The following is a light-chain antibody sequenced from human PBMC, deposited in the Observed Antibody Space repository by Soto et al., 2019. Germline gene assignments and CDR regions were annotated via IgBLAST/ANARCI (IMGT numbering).Light chain of an antibody. Sequence: QSVLTQPASVSGSPGQSITISCTGTSSDVGGYNFVSWYQQHPGKAPKFMIYDVSNRPSGVSNRFSGSKSGNTASLTISGHQAEDEADYSCSSYTSSNTYVFGTGTKLTVL. CDR1: SSDVGGYNF. CDR2: DVS. V-gene: IGLV2-14*03. CDR3: SSYTSSNTYV. J-gene: IGLJ1*01.